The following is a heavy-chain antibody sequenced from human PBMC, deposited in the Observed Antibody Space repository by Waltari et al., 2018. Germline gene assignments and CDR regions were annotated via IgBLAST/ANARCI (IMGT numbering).Heavy chain of an antibody. CDR2: INAGNGNT. CDR3: ARSELGINAFDI. Sequence: QVQLVQSGAEVKKPGASVKVSCKASGYTFTSYAMHWVRQAPGQRLEWMGWINAGNGNTKYSQKFQGRVTITSDTSASTAYMELSSLRSEDTAVYYCARSELGINAFDIWGQGTMVTVSS. CDR1: GYTFTSYA. V-gene: IGHV1-3*01. D-gene: IGHD7-27*01. J-gene: IGHJ3*02.